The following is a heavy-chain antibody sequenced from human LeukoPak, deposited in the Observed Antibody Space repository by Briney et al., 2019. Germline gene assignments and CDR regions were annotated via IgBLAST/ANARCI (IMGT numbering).Heavy chain of an antibody. V-gene: IGHV3-9*01. CDR3: AKGVAANLTYYFDY. J-gene: IGHJ4*02. Sequence: PGRSLRLSCAASGFTFDDYAMHWVRQAPGKGLEWVSGISWNSGSIGYADSVKGRFTISRDNAKNSLYLQMNSLRAEDTALYYCAKGVAANLTYYFDYWGQGTLVTVSS. CDR1: GFTFDDYA. CDR2: ISWNSGSI. D-gene: IGHD2-15*01.